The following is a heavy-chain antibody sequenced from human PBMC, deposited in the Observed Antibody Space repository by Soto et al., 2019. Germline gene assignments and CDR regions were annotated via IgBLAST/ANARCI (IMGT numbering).Heavy chain of an antibody. CDR3: ARTIAPSDKVGGRFWFGP. Sequence: VQLVQSGAEVREPGASVMLSCKTSGYAFTMFYMSWVRQAPGQGLAWMGTINADGGRTTYAQNFPGRLTQPSDPVSGTISMELSIRKSDDTAVYYCARTIAPSDKVGGRFWFGPLGQEGLVTVSS. J-gene: IGHJ5*02. CDR2: INADGGRT. CDR1: GYAFTMFY. V-gene: IGHV1-46*01. D-gene: IGHD1-26*01.